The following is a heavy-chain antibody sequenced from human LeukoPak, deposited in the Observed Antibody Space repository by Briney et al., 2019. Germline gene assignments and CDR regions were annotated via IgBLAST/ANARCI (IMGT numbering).Heavy chain of an antibody. J-gene: IGHJ3*02. Sequence: PGGSLRLSCRASGYTYSSYAMMWVRHARGKGLVCVSAISGSGGSTYYADSVKGRFTISRDNSKNTLYLQMNSLRAEDTAVYYCAKESLVVVAVPDAFDIWGQGTMVTVSS. CDR2: ISGSGGST. CDR1: GYTYSSYA. D-gene: IGHD2-15*01. CDR3: AKESLVVVAVPDAFDI. V-gene: IGHV3-23*01.